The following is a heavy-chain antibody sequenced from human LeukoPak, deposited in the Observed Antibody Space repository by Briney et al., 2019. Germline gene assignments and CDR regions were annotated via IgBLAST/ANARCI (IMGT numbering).Heavy chain of an antibody. CDR3: ARDHCSPGTCLGGH. Sequence: SVKVSCKASGGTFSSYAISWVRQAPGQGLEWIGRIIPSLDVANYAQKFQGRVTLSVDRDTATTYMEVTSLRSEDTAIYYCARDHCSPGTCLGGHWGQGTLVTVSS. D-gene: IGHD2-15*01. V-gene: IGHV1-69*04. CDR2: IIPSLDVA. J-gene: IGHJ4*01. CDR1: GGTFSSYA.